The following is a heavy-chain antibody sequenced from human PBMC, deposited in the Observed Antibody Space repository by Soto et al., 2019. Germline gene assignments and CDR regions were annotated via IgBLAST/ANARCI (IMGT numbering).Heavy chain of an antibody. D-gene: IGHD3-9*01. CDR2: INPNSGGT. CDR3: ASGWRLRYIDWLGQDYYVINV. Sequence: ASVKVSCKASGYTFTGYYMHWVRQAPGQGLEWMGWINPNSGGTNYAQKFQGRVTMTRDTSISTAYMELSRLRSDDTAVYYCASGWRLRYIDWLGQDYYVINVWGKGTTVTVSS. CDR1: GYTFTGYY. J-gene: IGHJ6*04. V-gene: IGHV1-2*02.